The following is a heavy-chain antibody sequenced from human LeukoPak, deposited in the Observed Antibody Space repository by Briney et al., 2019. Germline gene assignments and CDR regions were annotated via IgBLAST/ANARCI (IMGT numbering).Heavy chain of an antibody. D-gene: IGHD6-19*01. CDR2: ISWNSGSI. CDR3: AKDIGSGWFTRFDFDY. CDR1: GFTFDDYA. J-gene: IGHJ4*02. Sequence: QSGGSLRLSCAASGFTFDDYAMHWVRQAPGKGLEWVSGISWNSGSIGYADSVKGRFTISRDNAKNSLYLQMNSLRAEDMALYYCAKDIGSGWFTRFDFDYWGQGTLVTVSS. V-gene: IGHV3-9*03.